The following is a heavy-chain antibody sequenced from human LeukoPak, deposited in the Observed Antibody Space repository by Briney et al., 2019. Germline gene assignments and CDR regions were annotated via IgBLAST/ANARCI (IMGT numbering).Heavy chain of an antibody. Sequence: SETLSLTCIVSGGSISSSSYYWGWIRQPPGKGLEWIGSIHYSGSTNYDPSLKSRVTISVGTSKNQFSLKLSSVTAADTAVYYCARGYCSGGSCYSYYYYNYMDVWGKGTTVTVSS. V-gene: IGHV4-39*07. CDR3: ARGYCSGGSCYSYYYYNYMDV. J-gene: IGHJ6*03. CDR2: IHYSGST. D-gene: IGHD2-15*01. CDR1: GGSISSSSYY.